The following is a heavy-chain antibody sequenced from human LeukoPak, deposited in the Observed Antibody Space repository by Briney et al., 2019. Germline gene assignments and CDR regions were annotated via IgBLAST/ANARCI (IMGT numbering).Heavy chain of an antibody. V-gene: IGHV3-7*01. CDR1: GFTFSSYW. J-gene: IGHJ4*02. CDR2: IKQDGSEK. Sequence: GGSLRLSCAASGFTFSSYWVSWVRQAPGKGLEWVANIKQDGSEKYYVDSVKGRFTISRDNAKNSLYLQMNSLRAEDTAVYYCARVVMITFGGVIVYYFDYWGQGTLVTVSS. CDR3: ARVVMITFGGVIVYYFDY. D-gene: IGHD3-16*02.